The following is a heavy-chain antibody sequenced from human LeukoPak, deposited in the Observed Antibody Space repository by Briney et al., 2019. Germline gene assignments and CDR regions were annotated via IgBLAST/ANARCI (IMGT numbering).Heavy chain of an antibody. Sequence: GGSLRLSCAASGFTFSNNYMSWVRQAPGKGLEWVSLISDSGANTHYVDSVKGRFTISRDNSKNTLYLQMNSLRAEDTALYYCARHSRSWFDPWGQGTLVTVSS. V-gene: IGHV3-23*01. CDR2: ISDSGANT. CDR1: GFTFSNNY. J-gene: IGHJ5*02. D-gene: IGHD6-13*01. CDR3: ARHSRSWFDP.